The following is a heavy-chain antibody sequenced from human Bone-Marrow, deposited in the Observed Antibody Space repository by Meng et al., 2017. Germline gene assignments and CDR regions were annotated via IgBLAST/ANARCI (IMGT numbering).Heavy chain of an antibody. Sequence: QVELGQSGGGVKKPGASVKVSCKASGYTFTSYGISGVRQAPGQGLEWMGWISAYNGNTNYAQKLQGRVTMTTDTSTSTAYMELRSLRSDDTAVYYCASSVSRIASFDYWGQGTLVTVSS. J-gene: IGHJ4*02. CDR2: ISAYNGNT. D-gene: IGHD2-21*01. CDR3: ASSVSRIASFDY. V-gene: IGHV1-18*01. CDR1: GYTFTSYG.